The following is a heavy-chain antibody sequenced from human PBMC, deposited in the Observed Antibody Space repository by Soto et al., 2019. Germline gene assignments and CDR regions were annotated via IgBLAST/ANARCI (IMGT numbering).Heavy chain of an antibody. D-gene: IGHD4-4*01. CDR3: ARSPTRSNCADCFDP. Sequence: EVQMVESGGGLVQPGGSLRLSCAASGFIVSSSYMSWVRQAPGKGLEWVAVIYSAGSTYYEDSVKGRFTIYRDSSKNTLYLQMDSLRVEDTAVYYCARSPTRSNCADCFDPWGQGTLVTVSS. CDR2: IYSAGST. V-gene: IGHV3-66*01. CDR1: GFIVSSSY. J-gene: IGHJ5*02.